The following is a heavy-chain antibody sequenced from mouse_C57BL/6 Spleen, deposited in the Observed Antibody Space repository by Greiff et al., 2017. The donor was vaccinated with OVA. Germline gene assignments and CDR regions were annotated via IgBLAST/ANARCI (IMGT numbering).Heavy chain of an antibody. CDR1: GFNIKNTY. J-gene: IGHJ2*01. CDR3: ARAPLYYGSSPYYFDY. Sequence: VQLQQSVAELVRPGASVKLSCTASGFNIKNTYMHWVKQRPEQGLEWIGRIDPANGNTKYAPKFQGKATITADTSSNTAYLQLSSLTSEDTAIYYCARAPLYYGSSPYYFDYWGQGTTLTVSS. V-gene: IGHV14-3*01. CDR2: IDPANGNT. D-gene: IGHD1-1*01.